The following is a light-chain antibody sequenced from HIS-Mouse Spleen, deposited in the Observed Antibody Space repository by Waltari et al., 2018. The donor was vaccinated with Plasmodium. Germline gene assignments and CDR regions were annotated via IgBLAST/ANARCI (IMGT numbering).Light chain of an antibody. CDR3: CSYAGSYTWV. V-gene: IGLV2-11*01. CDR1: SSDVGGYNS. Sequence: QSALTQPRSVSGSPGQSVTISCPGTSSDVGGYNSVSWYQHHPGKAPKLMIYDVSKRPSGVPDRFSGSKSGNTASLTISGLQAEDEADYYCCSYAGSYTWVFGGGTKLTVL. CDR2: DVS. J-gene: IGLJ2*01.